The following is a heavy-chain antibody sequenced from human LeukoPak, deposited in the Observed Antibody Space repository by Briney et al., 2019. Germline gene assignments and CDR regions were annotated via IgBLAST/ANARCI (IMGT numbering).Heavy chain of an antibody. D-gene: IGHD3-22*01. CDR3: AREYYYDSSGYSDY. J-gene: IGHJ4*02. V-gene: IGHV3-33*01. Sequence: GGSLRLSCAASGFTFSSYGMHWVRQAPGKGLEWVALIWYDGSNKYYADSVKGRFTISRDNSKNTLYLQMNSLRAEDTAVYYCAREYYYDSSGYSDYWGQGTLVTVSS. CDR2: IWYDGSNK. CDR1: GFTFSSYG.